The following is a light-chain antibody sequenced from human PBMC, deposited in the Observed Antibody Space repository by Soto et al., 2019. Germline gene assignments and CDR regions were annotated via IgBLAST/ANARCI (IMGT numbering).Light chain of an antibody. CDR1: SSNIGSNY. CDR3: AVWDDSLSGVV. J-gene: IGLJ3*02. V-gene: IGLV1-47*01. Sequence: QSVLTQPPSASGTPGQTVTISSSGSSSNIGSNYVFWYQHLPGTAPKLLIYGNNQRPPGVPDRFSGSRSGTSASLAISGLRPEDEADYYCAVWDDSLSGVVFGGGTKLTVL. CDR2: GNN.